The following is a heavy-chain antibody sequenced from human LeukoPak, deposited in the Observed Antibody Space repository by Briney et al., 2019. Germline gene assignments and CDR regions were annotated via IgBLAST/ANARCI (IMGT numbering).Heavy chain of an antibody. CDR3: AKGGYSYGF. CDR2: ISTSGTNT. J-gene: IGHJ4*02. V-gene: IGHV3-23*01. CDR1: GFSFSRYA. D-gene: IGHD5-18*01. Sequence: PGGSLRLSCATSGFSFSRYAMTWVRQSPGKGPEWVSAISTSGTNTYYADSVKGRFTISRDNSNNTLNLQMNSLRAEDTAVYYCAKGGYSYGFWGQGTLVTVSS.